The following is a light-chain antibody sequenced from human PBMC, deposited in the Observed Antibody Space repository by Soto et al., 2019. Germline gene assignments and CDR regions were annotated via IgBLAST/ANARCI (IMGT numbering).Light chain of an antibody. CDR3: QQYNNWPRT. V-gene: IGKV3-15*01. CDR1: QSVSST. J-gene: IGKJ1*01. CDR2: DTS. Sequence: EIVMTQSPATLSLSPGERATLSCRASQSVSSTLAWYQQKPGQAPRLLIFDTSSRATGIPARFSGSGSGTEFTLTISSLQSEDFAVYYCQQYNNWPRTFGQGTQVEIK.